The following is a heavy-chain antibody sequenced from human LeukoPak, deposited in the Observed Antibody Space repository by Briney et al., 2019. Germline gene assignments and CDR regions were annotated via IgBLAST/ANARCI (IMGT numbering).Heavy chain of an antibody. J-gene: IGHJ4*02. D-gene: IGHD3-22*01. Sequence: PGGSLRLSCTASGFIFRSYDMHWVRQAPGKGLEWVAFIGYDGSRKYYADSVKGRFTISRDNSKNTLYLQMSSLRAEDTSVYYCARDLHEYFYDSGGLHYWGQGTLVTVSS. CDR3: ARDLHEYFYDSGGLHY. CDR2: IGYDGSRK. V-gene: IGHV3-30*02. CDR1: GFIFRSYD.